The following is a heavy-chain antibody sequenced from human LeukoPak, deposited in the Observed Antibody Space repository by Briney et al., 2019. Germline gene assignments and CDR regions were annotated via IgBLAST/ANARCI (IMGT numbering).Heavy chain of an antibody. CDR3: ARALIRPTYWYFDL. V-gene: IGHV4-31*03. Sequence: SETLSLTCTVSGGSISSGGYYWSWIRQHPGKGLEWIGYIYYSGSTYYNLSLKSRVTISVDTSKNQFSLKLSSVTAADTAVYYCARALIRPTYWYFDLWGRGTLVTVSS. CDR2: IYYSGST. J-gene: IGHJ2*01. D-gene: IGHD2-8*01. CDR1: GGSISSGGYY.